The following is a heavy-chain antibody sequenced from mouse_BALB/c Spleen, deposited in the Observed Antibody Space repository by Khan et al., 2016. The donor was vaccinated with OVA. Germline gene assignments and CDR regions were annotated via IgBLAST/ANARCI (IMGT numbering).Heavy chain of an antibody. CDR3: ARTARIEY. V-gene: IGHV3-2*02. Sequence: EVKLEESGPGLVKPSQSLSLTCTVTGYSITSGYGRNWIRQFPGNKLEWMGYISYSGSTNYNPSLKSRITITRDTSKNQFFLQLNSVTTEDIATYYCARTARIEYWGQGTTLTVSS. D-gene: IGHD1-2*01. CDR2: ISYSGST. J-gene: IGHJ2*01. CDR1: GYSITSGYG.